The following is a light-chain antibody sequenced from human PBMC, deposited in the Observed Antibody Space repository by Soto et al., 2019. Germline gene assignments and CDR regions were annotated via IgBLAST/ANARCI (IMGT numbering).Light chain of an antibody. V-gene: IGKV4-1*01. CDR3: QQYYSDFFT. J-gene: IGKJ2*01. CDR2: WAS. CDR1: QSLLYSSNNKTY. Sequence: DIVMTQSPEFLAVPLGERATINCKSSQSLLYSSNNKTYLAWYQHRPGQFAKMLIFWASARESGVPDRFSGSGSETDFTLSLSRLQAEDAAVYYCQQYYSDFFTFGQGTRLEIK.